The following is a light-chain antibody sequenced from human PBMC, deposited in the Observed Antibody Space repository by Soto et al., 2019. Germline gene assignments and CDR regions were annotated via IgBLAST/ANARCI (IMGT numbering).Light chain of an antibody. Sequence: QSALTQPASVSGSPGRSVTISCTGTSSDVGDFNYVSWYQHLPGRAPKLIIYDVTNRPSGISYPFSASKSGRTASLTISGLQAEDEAYYYCSSYSSSTTHVVFGGGTKLTVL. CDR3: SSYSSSTTHVV. J-gene: IGLJ2*01. CDR2: DVT. V-gene: IGLV2-14*03. CDR1: SSDVGDFNY.